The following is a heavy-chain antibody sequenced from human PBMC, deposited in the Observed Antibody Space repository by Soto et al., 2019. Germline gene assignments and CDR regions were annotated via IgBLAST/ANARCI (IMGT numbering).Heavy chain of an antibody. Sequence: QLQLQESGPGLVKPSETLSLTCTVSGGSISSSSYYWGWIRQPPGKGLEWIGSIYYSGSTYYNPSLKSRVTISVDTSKNQFSLKLSSVTAADTAVYYCARYSTAMERYIYYYYGMDVWGQGTTVTVSS. CDR1: GGSISSSSYY. D-gene: IGHD5-18*01. V-gene: IGHV4-39*01. CDR3: ARYSTAMERYIYYYYGMDV. J-gene: IGHJ6*02. CDR2: IYYSGST.